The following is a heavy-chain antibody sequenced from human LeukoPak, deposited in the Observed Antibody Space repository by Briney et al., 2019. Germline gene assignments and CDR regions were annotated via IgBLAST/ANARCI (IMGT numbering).Heavy chain of an antibody. CDR3: ARDTRMYYYDSSGYYYDY. Sequence: GGSLRLSCAASGFTFSSYSMNWVRQAPGKGLEWVSSISSSSGYIYYADSVKGRFTISRDNAKNSLYLQMNSLRAEDTAVYYCARDTRMYYYDSSGYYYDYWGQGTLVTVSS. V-gene: IGHV3-21*01. D-gene: IGHD3-22*01. CDR2: ISSSSGYI. J-gene: IGHJ4*02. CDR1: GFTFSSYS.